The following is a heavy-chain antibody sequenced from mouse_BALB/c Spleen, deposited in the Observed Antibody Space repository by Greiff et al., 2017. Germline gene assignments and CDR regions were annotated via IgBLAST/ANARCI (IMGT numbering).Heavy chain of an antibody. CDR1: GFTFSSFG. CDR2: ISGGSSTI. CDR3: ARTDYYGPYWSFDV. Sequence: EVNVVESGGGLVQPGGSRKLSCAASGFTFSSFGMHWVRQAPEKGLEWVEYISGGSSTIYYADTVKGRFTISRDNPKNTLFLQMTSLRSEDTAMYYCARTDYYGPYWSFDVGGAGTPVTVSS. V-gene: IGHV5-17*02. D-gene: IGHD1-2*01. J-gene: IGHJ1*01.